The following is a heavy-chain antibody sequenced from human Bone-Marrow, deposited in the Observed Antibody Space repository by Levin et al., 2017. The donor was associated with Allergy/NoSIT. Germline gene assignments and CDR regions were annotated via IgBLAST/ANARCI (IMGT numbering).Heavy chain of an antibody. J-gene: IGHJ4*02. CDR2: IGDGT. CDR3: AKPDGPDY. Sequence: LSLTCAASGFPFRTYVMSWVRQAPGKGLEWVSTIGDGTYYADSVKGRFTISRDNSKSTLYLQMNSLRAEDTAVYYCAKPDGPDYWGQGTLVTVSS. CDR1: GFPFRTYV. V-gene: IGHV3-23*01.